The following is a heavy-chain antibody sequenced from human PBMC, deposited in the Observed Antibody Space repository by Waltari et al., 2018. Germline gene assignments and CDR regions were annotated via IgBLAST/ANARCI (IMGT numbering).Heavy chain of an antibody. CDR1: GFIFSDYY. V-gene: IGHV3-11*01. J-gene: IGHJ4*02. D-gene: IGHD3-9*01. CDR2: INKNGDSI. Sequence: QVQLVESGGGLVKPGGSLRLSCAASGFIFSDYYMSWIRQAPGKGLEWVSYINKNGDSIYYTDSVKGRFTISRDNAKSSLYLQMNSLRAEDTAVYYCARHIYYDILTAYYSPGYWGQGSLVTVSS. CDR3: ARHIYYDILTAYYSPGY.